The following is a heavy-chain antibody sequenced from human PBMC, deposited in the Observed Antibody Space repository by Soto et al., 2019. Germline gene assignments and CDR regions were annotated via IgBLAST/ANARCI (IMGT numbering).Heavy chain of an antibody. Sequence: QVQLVESGGGVVQPGRSLRLSCAASGFTFSSYGMHWVRQAPGKGLEWVAVIWYDGSNKYYADSVKGRFTISRDNSKNTLYLQMNRLRAEDTAVYYCARASLRFVATTYFDYWGQGTLVTVSS. J-gene: IGHJ4*02. CDR1: GFTFSSYG. CDR2: IWYDGSNK. CDR3: ARASLRFVATTYFDY. V-gene: IGHV3-33*01. D-gene: IGHD5-12*01.